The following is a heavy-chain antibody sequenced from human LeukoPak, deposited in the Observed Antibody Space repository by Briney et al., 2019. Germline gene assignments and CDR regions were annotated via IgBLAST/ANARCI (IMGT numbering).Heavy chain of an antibody. V-gene: IGHV3-23*01. D-gene: IGHD3-3*01. Sequence: PGRSLRLSCAASGFTFSSYAMSWVRQAPGKGLEWVSAISGSGGSTYYADSVKGRFTISRDNSKNTLYLQMNSLRAEDTAVYYCAKGGQRTDFWITGYYYMDVWGKGTTVTVSS. CDR2: ISGSGGST. CDR3: AKGGQRTDFWITGYYYMDV. CDR1: GFTFSSYA. J-gene: IGHJ6*03.